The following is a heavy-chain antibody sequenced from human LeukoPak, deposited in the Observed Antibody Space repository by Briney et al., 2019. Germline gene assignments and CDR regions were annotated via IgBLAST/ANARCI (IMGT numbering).Heavy chain of an antibody. J-gene: IGHJ4*02. CDR2: ISSSGSTI. Sequence: GGPLRLSCTASGFPFRSYEVIWLPNAPGKARVGVTYISSSGSTINYAASVKGRFTISRDNAKNSLYLQMNSLRAEDTAVYYCARGPDYYGSGIHDYWGQGTLVTVSS. CDR1: GFPFRSYE. V-gene: IGHV3-48*03. D-gene: IGHD3-10*01. CDR3: ARGPDYYGSGIHDY.